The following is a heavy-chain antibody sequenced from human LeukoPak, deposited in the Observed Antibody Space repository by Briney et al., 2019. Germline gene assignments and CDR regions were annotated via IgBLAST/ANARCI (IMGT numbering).Heavy chain of an antibody. D-gene: IGHD3-9*01. CDR1: GDSVSSNSAA. J-gene: IGHJ6*03. V-gene: IGHV6-1*01. Sequence: SQTLSLTCAISGDSVSSNSAAWNWIRQSPSRGLEWLGRTYYRSKWYNNYAVSVKSRITINPDTSKNQFSLQLNSVTPEDTAVYYCARDRYRLRYFDYYMDVWGKGTTVTVSS. CDR3: ARDRYRLRYFDYYMDV. CDR2: TYYRSKWYN.